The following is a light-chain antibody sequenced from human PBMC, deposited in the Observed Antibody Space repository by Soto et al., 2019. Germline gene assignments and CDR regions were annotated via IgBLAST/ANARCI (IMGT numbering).Light chain of an antibody. CDR3: QQRSNWRT. V-gene: IGKV3-11*01. Sequence: EIVLTQSPGTLSVSPGDRVTLSCRASQSVDINLAWYQQRAGQAPRLLVYGASTKATDMPGRFSGRGSGTDFTLTISSLEPEDFAVYYCQQRSNWRTFGQGTKVDIK. J-gene: IGKJ1*01. CDR2: GAS. CDR1: QSVDIN.